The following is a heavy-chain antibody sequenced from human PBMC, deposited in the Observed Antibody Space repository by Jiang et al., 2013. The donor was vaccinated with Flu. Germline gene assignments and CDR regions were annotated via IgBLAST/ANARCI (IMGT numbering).Heavy chain of an antibody. CDR3: ARGTTGPREIVVVPAADLYFDY. Sequence: GPGLVKPSQTLSLTCTVSGGSISSGDYYWSWIRQHPGKGLEWIGYIYYSGSTYYNPSLKSRVTISVDTSRNQFSLKLSSVTAADTAVYYCARGTTGPREIVVVPAADLYFDYWGQGTLVTVSS. V-gene: IGHV4-31*03. J-gene: IGHJ4*02. D-gene: IGHD2-2*01. CDR1: GGSISSGDYY. CDR2: IYYSGST.